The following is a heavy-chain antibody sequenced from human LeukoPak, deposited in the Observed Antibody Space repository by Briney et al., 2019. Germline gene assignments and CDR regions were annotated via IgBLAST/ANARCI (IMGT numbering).Heavy chain of an antibody. D-gene: IGHD3-22*01. V-gene: IGHV3-23*01. CDR2: ISGSGRST. Sequence: GGSLRLSCAASGFTFKSYAMSWVRQAPGKGLEWVSGISGSGRSTYYADSVKGRFTISRDNPKNTLYLQMNSLRAEDTAVYYCVKSAKGYYDSTAYYQGWGQGTLVTVSS. J-gene: IGHJ4*02. CDR1: GFTFKSYA. CDR3: VKSAKGYYDSTAYYQG.